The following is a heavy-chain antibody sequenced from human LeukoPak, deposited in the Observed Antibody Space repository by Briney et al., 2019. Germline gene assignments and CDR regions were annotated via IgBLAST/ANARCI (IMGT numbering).Heavy chain of an antibody. J-gene: IGHJ4*02. CDR3: ARGYCSGNCYPGDY. D-gene: IGHD2-21*02. CDR1: GGSISSSSYY. CDR2: THYSRST. V-gene: IGHV4-61*01. Sequence: SETLSLTCTVSGGSISSSSYYWSWIRQPPGKGLEWIGYTHYSRSTNYNPSLKSRVTISVDTSKNQFPLKLSSVTAADTAVYYCARGYCSGNCYPGDYWGQGILVTVSS.